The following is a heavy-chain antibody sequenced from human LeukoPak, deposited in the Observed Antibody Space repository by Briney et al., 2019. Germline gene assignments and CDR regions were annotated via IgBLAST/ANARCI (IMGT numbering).Heavy chain of an antibody. J-gene: IGHJ2*01. CDR3: ARGRTYWYFDL. Sequence: GGSLRLSCAASGFTFSSYAMHWVRQAPGKGLEWVSYISSSGSTIYYADSVKGRFTISRDNAKNSLYLQMNSLRAEDTAVYYCARGRTYWYFDLWGRGTLVTVSS. CDR2: ISSSGSTI. CDR1: GFTFSSYA. V-gene: IGHV3-48*03.